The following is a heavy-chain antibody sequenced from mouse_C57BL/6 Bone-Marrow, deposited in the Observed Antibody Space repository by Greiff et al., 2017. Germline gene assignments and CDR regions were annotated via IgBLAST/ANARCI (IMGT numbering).Heavy chain of an antibody. CDR3: AREGYGSSSYAMDY. CDR2: ISYDGSN. CDR1: GYSITSGYY. V-gene: IGHV3-6*01. Sequence: EVQLQESGPGLVKPSQSLSLTCSVTGYSITSGYYWNWIRQFPGNKLEWMGYISYDGSNNYNPSLKNRISITRDTSKNQFFLKLNSVTTEDTATYYCAREGYGSSSYAMDYWGQGTSVTVSS. D-gene: IGHD1-1*01. J-gene: IGHJ4*01.